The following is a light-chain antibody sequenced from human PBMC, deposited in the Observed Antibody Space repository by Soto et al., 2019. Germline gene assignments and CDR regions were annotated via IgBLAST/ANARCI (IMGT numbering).Light chain of an antibody. CDR3: QQRSNWPPYT. CDR1: QSVRSY. J-gene: IGKJ2*01. V-gene: IGKV3-11*01. CDR2: EAS. Sequence: EIVLTQSPATLSLSPGERATLSCRASQSVRSYLAWYQQKPGQAPRLLNYEASNRATGIPARFSGSGSRTDFTLTISCLEPGGFAVYYSQQRSNWPPYTFGQGTKLEIK.